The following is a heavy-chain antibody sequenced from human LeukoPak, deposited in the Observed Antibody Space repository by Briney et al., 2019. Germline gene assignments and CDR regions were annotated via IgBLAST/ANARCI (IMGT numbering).Heavy chain of an antibody. V-gene: IGHV3-23*01. CDR2: ISGSGGST. CDR3: AKVTRHYGDYVELDAFDI. CDR1: GFTFSSYA. J-gene: IGHJ3*02. D-gene: IGHD4-17*01. Sequence: GRSLRLSCAASGFTFSSYAMSWVRQAPGKGLESVSAISGSGGSTYYADSVKGRFTISRDNSKNTLYLQMNSLRAEDTAVYYCAKVTRHYGDYVELDAFDIWGQGTMVTVYS.